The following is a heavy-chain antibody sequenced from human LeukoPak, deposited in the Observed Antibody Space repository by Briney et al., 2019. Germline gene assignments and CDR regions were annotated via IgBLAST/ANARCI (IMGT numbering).Heavy chain of an antibody. CDR3: ARGQRGGILRPYFDY. D-gene: IGHD2-15*01. Sequence: ASVKVSCKASGGTFSSYAISWVRQAPGQGREWMGGIIPIFGTANYAQKFQGRVTITADESTSTAYMELSSLRSEDTAVYYCARGQRGGILRPYFDYWGQGSLVTVSS. J-gene: IGHJ4*02. V-gene: IGHV1-69*13. CDR1: GGTFSSYA. CDR2: IIPIFGTA.